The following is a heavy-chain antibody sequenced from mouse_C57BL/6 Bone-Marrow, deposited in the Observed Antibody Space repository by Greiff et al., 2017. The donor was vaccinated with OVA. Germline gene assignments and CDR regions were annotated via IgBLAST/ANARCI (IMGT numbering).Heavy chain of an antibody. Sequence: VQLQQPGAELVKPGASVKLSCKASGYTFTSYWMQWVKQRPGQGLEWIGEIDPSDSYTNYNQKFKGKATLTVDTSSSTAYMQLSSLTSEDSAVYYCAVCPTGSSSYFDYWGQGTTLTVSS. V-gene: IGHV1-50*01. CDR1: GYTFTSYW. D-gene: IGHD1-1*01. CDR2: IDPSDSYT. J-gene: IGHJ2*01. CDR3: AVCPTGSSSYFDY.